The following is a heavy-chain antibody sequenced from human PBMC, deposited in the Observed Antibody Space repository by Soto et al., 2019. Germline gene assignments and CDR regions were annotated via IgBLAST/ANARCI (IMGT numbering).Heavy chain of an antibody. Sequence: AASVKVSCKASGGTFSSYAISWVRQAPGQGLEWMGGIIPIFGTANYAQKFQGRVTITADESTSTAYMELSSLRSEDTAVYYCATLGTTVTTYYFFYGMDVCGQGPTVTVSS. CDR3: ATLGTTVTTYYFFYGMDV. D-gene: IGHD4-17*01. CDR1: GGTFSSYA. J-gene: IGHJ6*02. CDR2: IIPIFGTA. V-gene: IGHV1-69*13.